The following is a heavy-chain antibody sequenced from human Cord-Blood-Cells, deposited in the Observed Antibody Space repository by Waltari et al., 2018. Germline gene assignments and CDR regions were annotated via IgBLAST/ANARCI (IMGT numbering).Heavy chain of an antibody. CDR2: INPNRGGT. CDR3: ARGGYSSSWYLYY. CDR1: GYTFTGYY. V-gene: IGHV1-2*04. Sequence: QVQLVQSGAEVKKPGASVKVSCKASGYTFTGYYMHWVRQAPGQGLEWMGWINPNRGGTNYAQKFQGWVTMTRDTSISTAYMELSRLRSDDTAVYYCARGGYSSSWYLYYWGQGTLVTVSS. D-gene: IGHD6-13*01. J-gene: IGHJ4*02.